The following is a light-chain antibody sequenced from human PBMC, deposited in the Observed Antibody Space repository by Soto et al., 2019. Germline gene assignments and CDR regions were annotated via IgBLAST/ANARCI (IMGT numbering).Light chain of an antibody. Sequence: DVQMTQSPSTLSGSVGGRVASPGRASQSISTWLSWYQQTPGKAPKVLIYKASNLQSGVSSRFSGSGSGTEFTLTISRLQPDDFATYYRQAYQSRPFGQGTKVDIK. V-gene: IGKV1-5*03. CDR1: QSISTW. J-gene: IGKJ1*01. CDR2: KAS. CDR3: QAYQSRP.